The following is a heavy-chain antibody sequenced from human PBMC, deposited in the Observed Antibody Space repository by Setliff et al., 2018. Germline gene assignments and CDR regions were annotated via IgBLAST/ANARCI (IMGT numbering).Heavy chain of an antibody. Sequence: GASVKVSCKASGYTFTSYYMHWVRQAPGQGLEWMGIINPSGGSTSYAQKFQGRVTMTRDTSISTAYMELSRLRSDDTAVYYCARVKAPALYYYMDVWGKGTTVTVSS. CDR3: ARVKAPALYYYMDV. CDR2: INPSGGST. V-gene: IGHV1-46*01. CDR1: GYTFTSYY. J-gene: IGHJ6*03. D-gene: IGHD3-16*02.